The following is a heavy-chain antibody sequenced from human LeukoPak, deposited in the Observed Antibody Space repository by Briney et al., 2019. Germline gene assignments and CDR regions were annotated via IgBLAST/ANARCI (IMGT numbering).Heavy chain of an antibody. CDR2: MNPNSGKT. V-gene: IGHV1-8*01. Sequence: ASVKVSCKATGYALTTYDINWVRQAPGQGLEWMGWMNPNSGKTGYAQKFQDRITITRNTSISTAYMELSSLGSEDTAVYYCARETPSRYFDYWGQGILVTVSS. CDR3: ARETPSRYFDY. J-gene: IGHJ4*02. D-gene: IGHD4-23*01. CDR1: GYALTTYD.